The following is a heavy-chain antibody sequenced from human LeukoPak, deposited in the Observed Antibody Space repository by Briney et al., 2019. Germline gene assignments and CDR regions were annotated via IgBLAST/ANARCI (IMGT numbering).Heavy chain of an antibody. D-gene: IGHD3-22*01. J-gene: IGHJ4*02. CDR2: IYYIGST. CDR1: GGSISNYY. CDR3: ARTKHYYDSSGYPPPFDY. V-gene: IGHV4-59*01. Sequence: SETLSLTCTVSGGSISNYYWSWIRQPPGKGLEWIGYIYYIGSTNYNPSLKSRVTISVDTSKNQFSLKLSSVTAADTAVYYCARTKHYYDSSGYPPPFDYWGQGTLVTVSS.